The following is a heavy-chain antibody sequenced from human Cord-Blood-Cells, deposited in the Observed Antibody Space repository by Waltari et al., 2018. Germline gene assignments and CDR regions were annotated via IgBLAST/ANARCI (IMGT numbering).Heavy chain of an antibody. CDR2: IYYSGST. V-gene: IGHV4-39*01. J-gene: IGHJ4*02. Sequence: QLQLQESGTGLVKPSETLSLTCTVSGGSISSSSYYWGWFRQPPGKGLGWIGSIYYSGSTYYNPSLKSRFTISVDTSKNQFSLKLSSVTAADTAVYYCARHSGDYAIFDYWGQGTLVTVSS. D-gene: IGHD4-17*01. CDR3: ARHSGDYAIFDY. CDR1: GGSISSSSYY.